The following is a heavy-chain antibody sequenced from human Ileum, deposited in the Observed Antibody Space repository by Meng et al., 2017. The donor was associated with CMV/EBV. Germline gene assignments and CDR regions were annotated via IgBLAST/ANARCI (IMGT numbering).Heavy chain of an antibody. Sequence: QVQLVQSGAEVKKPGASVKVSCKASGYSFTGHYMHWVRQAPGQGLEWMGWINPNSGDTNYAQNFQCWVTMTRDTSTNTAYMELRRLTSGDTAVYYCARQDHSSWDFDFWGQGTLVTVSS. V-gene: IGHV1-2*04. CDR3: ARQDHSSWDFDF. CDR2: INPNSGDT. J-gene: IGHJ4*02. D-gene: IGHD1-26*01. CDR1: GYSFTGHY.